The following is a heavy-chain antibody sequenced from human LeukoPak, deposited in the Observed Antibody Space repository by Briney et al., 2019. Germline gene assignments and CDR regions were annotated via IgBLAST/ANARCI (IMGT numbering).Heavy chain of an antibody. CDR1: GFSFSSYN. D-gene: IGHD3-10*01. CDR3: AKEVTYGGAAFDV. V-gene: IGHV3-48*01. J-gene: IGHJ3*01. Sequence: GGSLRLSCAASGFSFSSYNMNWVRQAPGKGLEWISYISSTRPTIYYADSVKGRFTISRDDAKSSLYQQMNSLRVEDTAVYYCAKEVTYGGAAFDVWGQGTTVTVSS. CDR2: ISSTRPTI.